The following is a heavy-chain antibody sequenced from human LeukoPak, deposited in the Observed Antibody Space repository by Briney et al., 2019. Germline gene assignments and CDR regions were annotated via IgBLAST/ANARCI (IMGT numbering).Heavy chain of an antibody. CDR3: ARQNIGYCSGGSCINYYYYMDV. CDR2: ISSSSSYI. J-gene: IGHJ6*03. D-gene: IGHD2-15*01. Sequence: GGSLRLSCAASGFTFSSYSMNWVRQAPGKGLEWVSSISSSSSYIYYADSVKGRFTISRDNAKNSLYLQMNSLRAEDTAVYYCARQNIGYCSGGSCINYYYYMDVWGKGTTVTVSS. CDR1: GFTFSSYS. V-gene: IGHV3-21*01.